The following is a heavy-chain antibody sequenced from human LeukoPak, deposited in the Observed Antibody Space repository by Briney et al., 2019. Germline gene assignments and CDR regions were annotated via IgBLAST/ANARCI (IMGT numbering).Heavy chain of an antibody. V-gene: IGHV6-1*01. J-gene: IGHJ5*02. Sequence: SQTLSLTCAISGDSVSSNSAALSWNRQSPSRGLEWLGRTYYRSKWYNDYAVSVKSRIIINPDTSKNQFSLQLNSVTPEDTAVYYCAKLGDSSTWGQGTLVTVSS. CDR3: AKLGDSST. CDR2: TYYRSKWYN. CDR1: GDSVSSNSAA. D-gene: IGHD6-19*01.